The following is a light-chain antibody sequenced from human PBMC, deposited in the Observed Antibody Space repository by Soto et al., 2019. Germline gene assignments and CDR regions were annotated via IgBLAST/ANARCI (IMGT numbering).Light chain of an antibody. CDR2: AAT. J-gene: IGKJ4*01. V-gene: IGKV1-39*01. Sequence: DIQMTQSPSALSASVGDSVTMTCRASQSVRTYLNWYQQKPGKAPQLLIYAATTLQKDVPSRFTGSGFGTEFSLTITRLQPEDFATYYCQQTDSLLPLTFGGGTRVEV. CDR3: QQTDSLLPLT. CDR1: QSVRTY.